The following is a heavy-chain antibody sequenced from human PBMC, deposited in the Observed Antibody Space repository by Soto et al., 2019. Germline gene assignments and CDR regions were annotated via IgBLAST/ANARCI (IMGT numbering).Heavy chain of an antibody. Sequence: QVQLQQWGAGLLKPSETLSLTCAVYGGSFSGYYWSWIRQPPGKGLEWIGEINHSGSTNYNPSLKSRVTISVDTSKNQFSLKLSSVTAADTAVYYCARGLKGTTDIAAAVLPYFDYWGQGTLVTVSS. CDR1: GGSFSGYY. V-gene: IGHV4-34*01. J-gene: IGHJ4*02. D-gene: IGHD6-13*01. CDR2: INHSGST. CDR3: ARGLKGTTDIAAAVLPYFDY.